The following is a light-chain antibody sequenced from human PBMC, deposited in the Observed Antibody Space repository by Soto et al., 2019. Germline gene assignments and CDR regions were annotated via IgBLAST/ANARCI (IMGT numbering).Light chain of an antibody. CDR3: QQYNNWPWT. J-gene: IGKJ1*01. CDR2: GAS. Sequence: EIVMTQSPATLSVSPGERATLSCRASQSVSSNLAWYQQKPGQAPRLLIYGASTRATGIPARFSGSGSGTEFTLTISGLQSEDLADYYCQQYNNWPWTFGQGTKV. V-gene: IGKV3-15*01. CDR1: QSVSSN.